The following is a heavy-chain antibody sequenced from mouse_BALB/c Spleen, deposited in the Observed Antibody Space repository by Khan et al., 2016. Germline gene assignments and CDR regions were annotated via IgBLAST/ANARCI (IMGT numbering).Heavy chain of an antibody. V-gene: IGHV5-17*02. CDR2: ISSGCSTI. Sequence: EVELVESGGGLVQPGGSRKLSCAASGFTFSSFGMHWVRQAPEKGLEWVAYISSGCSTIYYADTVKGRFTISRDNPKNTLFLQMTSLRSEDTAMYYCARYYRYDYAMDYWGQGTSVTVSS. CDR1: GFTFSSFG. J-gene: IGHJ4*01. D-gene: IGHD2-14*01. CDR3: ARYYRYDYAMDY.